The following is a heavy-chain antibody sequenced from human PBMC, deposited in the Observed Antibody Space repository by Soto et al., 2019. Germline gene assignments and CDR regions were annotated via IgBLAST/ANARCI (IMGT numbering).Heavy chain of an antibody. J-gene: IGHJ4*02. CDR1: GFTFGDYA. CDR2: IRSKAYGGTT. Sequence: GGSLRLSCTASGFTFGDYAMSWFRQAPGKGLEWVGFIRSKAYGGTTEYAASVKGRFTISRDDSKSIAYLQMNSLKTEDTAVYYCTSYYGSGSYRPFDYWGQGTLVTVSS. D-gene: IGHD3-10*01. V-gene: IGHV3-49*03. CDR3: TSYYGSGSYRPFDY.